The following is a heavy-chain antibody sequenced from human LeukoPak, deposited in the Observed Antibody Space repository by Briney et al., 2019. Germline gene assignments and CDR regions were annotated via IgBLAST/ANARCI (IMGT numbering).Heavy chain of an antibody. V-gene: IGHV4-39*01. Sequence: SETLSLTCTVSGGSISSSSYYWGWIRQPPGKGLEWVGSIYYIGSTYYNPSLKSRVTISVDTSKNQFSLKLSSVTAADTAVYYCARRLTGSYGDDAFDIWGQGTMVTVPS. J-gene: IGHJ3*02. CDR1: GGSISSSSYY. CDR3: ARRLTGSYGDDAFDI. CDR2: IYYIGST. D-gene: IGHD4-17*01.